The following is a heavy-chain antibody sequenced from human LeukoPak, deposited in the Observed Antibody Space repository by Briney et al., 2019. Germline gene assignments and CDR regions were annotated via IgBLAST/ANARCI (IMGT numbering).Heavy chain of an antibody. CDR2: ISSNGGST. D-gene: IGHD3-16*01. CDR3: AKGSYYVHFDI. V-gene: IGHV3-64*01. Sequence: GGSLRLSCAASGFTFSSYAMHWVRQAPGKGLEYVSAISSNGGSTYYANSVKGRFTISRDNSKSTLYLQMGSLRAEDMAVYYCAKGSYYVHFDIWGQGTMVTVSS. CDR1: GFTFSSYA. J-gene: IGHJ3*02.